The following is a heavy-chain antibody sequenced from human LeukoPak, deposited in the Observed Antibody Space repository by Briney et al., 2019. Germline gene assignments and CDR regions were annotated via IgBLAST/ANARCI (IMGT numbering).Heavy chain of an antibody. J-gene: IGHJ3*02. Sequence: SETLSLTCTVSGGSISSSSYYWGWIRQPPGKGLEWIGSIYYSGSTYYNPSLKSRVTISVDTSKNQFSLKLSSVTAADTAVYYCARDPIQLWPPDAFDIWGQGTMVTVSS. D-gene: IGHD5-18*01. CDR2: IYYSGST. CDR1: GGSISSSSYY. CDR3: ARDPIQLWPPDAFDI. V-gene: IGHV4-39*07.